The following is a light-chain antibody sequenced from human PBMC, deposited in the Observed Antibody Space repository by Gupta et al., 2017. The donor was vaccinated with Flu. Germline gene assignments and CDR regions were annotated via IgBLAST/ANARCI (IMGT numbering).Light chain of an antibody. V-gene: IGKV1-17*01. CDR1: QGIRDY. J-gene: IGKJ1*01. CDR2: ATY. CDR3: LQQFSYPWT. Sequence: GDTVTITCRASQGIRDYLGWYQQKPGRAPKLLISATYNLQSGVPSRFSDTAAGTEFTLTISSLQAEDFATYYCLQQFSYPWTFGQGTKVDIK.